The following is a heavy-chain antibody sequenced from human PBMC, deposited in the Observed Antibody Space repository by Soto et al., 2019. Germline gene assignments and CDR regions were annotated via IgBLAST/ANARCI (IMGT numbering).Heavy chain of an antibody. V-gene: IGHV4-61*01. CDR1: GGSVSSGSYY. J-gene: IGHJ4*02. CDR2: IYYSGST. CDR3: ARTPTPYIVATRASDY. Sequence: PSETLSLTCTVSGGSVSSGSYYWSWIRQPPGKGLEWIGYIYYSGSTNYNPSLKSRVTISVDTSKNQFSLKLSSVTAADTAVYYCARTPTPYIVATRASDYWGQGTLVTVS. D-gene: IGHD5-12*01.